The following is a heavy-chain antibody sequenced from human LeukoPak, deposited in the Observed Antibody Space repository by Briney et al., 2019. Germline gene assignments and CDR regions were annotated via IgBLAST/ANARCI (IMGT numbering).Heavy chain of an antibody. CDR2: INASGTT. V-gene: IGHV4-4*07. CDR1: GGSISSYY. J-gene: IGHJ4*02. CDR3: ARIFND. Sequence: SETLSLTCTVSGGSISSYYWSWIRQPAGKGLEWIGRINASGTTRYNPSLKSRVTMSVDTSKNQLSLILTSVTAADTAVYYCARIFNDWGQGTLATVSS.